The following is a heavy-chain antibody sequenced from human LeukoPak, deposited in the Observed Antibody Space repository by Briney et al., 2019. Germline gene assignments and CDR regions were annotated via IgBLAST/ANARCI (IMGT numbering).Heavy chain of an antibody. V-gene: IGHV1-69*01. D-gene: IGHD2-2*02. CDR1: GGTFSSYA. CDR2: IIPIFGTA. J-gene: IGHJ4*02. CDR3: ASSGHLGYCSSTSCYTDY. Sequence: ASVKVSCKASGGTFSSYAISWVLQAPGQGLEWMGGIIPIFGTANYAQKFQGRVRITADEPTSTPNMELSSLRSEDTPVYYCASSGHLGYCSSTSCYTDYWSQEALVTVSS.